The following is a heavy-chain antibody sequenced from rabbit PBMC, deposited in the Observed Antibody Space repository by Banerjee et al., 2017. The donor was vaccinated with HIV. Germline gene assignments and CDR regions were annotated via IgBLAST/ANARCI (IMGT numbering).Heavy chain of an antibody. Sequence: QEQLEESGGGLVKPEGSLTLTCKASGFDLNTYWMCWFRQAPGKGPEWIACIYGADGSTDYASWAKGRFTISKTSSTMVTLQMTSLTAADTATYFCARDLAGVIGWNFNLWGPGTLVTVS. CDR3: ARDLAGVIGWNFNL. CDR2: IYGADGST. J-gene: IGHJ4*01. V-gene: IGHV1S45*01. D-gene: IGHD4-1*01. CDR1: GFDLNTYW.